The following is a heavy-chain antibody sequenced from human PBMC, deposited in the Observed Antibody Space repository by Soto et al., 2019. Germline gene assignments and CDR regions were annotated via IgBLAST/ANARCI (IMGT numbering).Heavy chain of an antibody. Sequence: QVQLVESGGGVVQPGESLRLSCAASEFTFSSYAMHWVRQAPGKGLEWVAVVSNDGSNKYYADSVKGRFTISRDNSKNTLNLQMNNLRAEDTAVYYCAKDQRTNSRSYHALDVWGQGTTVTVSS. J-gene: IGHJ6*02. D-gene: IGHD1-7*01. CDR3: AKDQRTNSRSYHALDV. CDR2: VSNDGSNK. CDR1: EFTFSSYA. V-gene: IGHV3-30*18.